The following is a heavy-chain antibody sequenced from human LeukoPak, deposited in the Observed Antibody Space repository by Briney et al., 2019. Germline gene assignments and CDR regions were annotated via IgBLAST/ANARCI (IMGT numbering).Heavy chain of an antibody. J-gene: IGHJ4*02. CDR3: TREAPMVGATILDY. CDR1: GFTFSNYA. CDR2: IRSKAYGGTT. V-gene: IGHV3-49*04. Sequence: GGSLRLSCAASGFTFSNYAMSWVRQAPGKGLEWVGFIRSKAYGGTTEYAASVKGRFTISRDDSKSIAYLQMNSLKTEDTAVYYCTREAPMVGATILDYWGQGTLVTVSS. D-gene: IGHD1-26*01.